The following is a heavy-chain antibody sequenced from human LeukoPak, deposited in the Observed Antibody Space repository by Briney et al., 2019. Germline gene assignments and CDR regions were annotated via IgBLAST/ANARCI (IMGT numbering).Heavy chain of an antibody. CDR2: ITSSSSYI. Sequence: GGSLRLSCAVSGFTFSSYSLNWVRQAPGKGLEWVSSITSSSSYIYYADSVKGRFTISRDNAKNSLYLQMNSLRAEDTAVYYCARDLTVTSTCWFDRWGQGTLVTVSS. V-gene: IGHV3-21*01. CDR3: ARDLTVTSTCWFDR. CDR1: GFTFSSYS. D-gene: IGHD4-11*01. J-gene: IGHJ5*02.